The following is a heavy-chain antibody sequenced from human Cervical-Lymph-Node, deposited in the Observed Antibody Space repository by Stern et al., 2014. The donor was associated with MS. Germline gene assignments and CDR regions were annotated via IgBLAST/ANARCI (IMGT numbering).Heavy chain of an antibody. CDR1: GFTFSRSG. Sequence: QVQLVESGGGVVQPGRSLRLSCAASGFTFSRSGMHWVRQAPGKGLEWLAIIWYDGSNRYYADSVKGRFTISRDNSKNTLYLQMNSLRADDTAVYYCAREGGNTAEYFQHWGQGTLVTVSS. CDR3: AREGGNTAEYFQH. CDR2: IWYDGSNR. J-gene: IGHJ1*01. V-gene: IGHV3-33*01. D-gene: IGHD4-23*01.